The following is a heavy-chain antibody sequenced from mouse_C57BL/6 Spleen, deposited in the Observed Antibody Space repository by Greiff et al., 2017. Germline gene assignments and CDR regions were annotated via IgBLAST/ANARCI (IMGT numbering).Heavy chain of an antibody. J-gene: IGHJ4*01. CDR1: GFNFTAYY. D-gene: IGHD1-1*01. V-gene: IGHV14-2*01. CDR3: ARVTTVVASVPYYAMDY. Sequence: EVKLQESGAELVKPGASVKLSCTASGFNFTAYYMHWVKQRTEQGLEWIGRIDPEHGETKYAPNFQGKATITADTTSNTAYLQRSSLTSEDTAVYYCARVTTVVASVPYYAMDYWGQGTSVTVSS. CDR2: IDPEHGET.